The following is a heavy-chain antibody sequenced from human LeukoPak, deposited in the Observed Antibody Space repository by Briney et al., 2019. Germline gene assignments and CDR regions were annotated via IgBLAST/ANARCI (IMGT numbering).Heavy chain of an antibody. V-gene: IGHV3-23*01. CDR3: AKLTTS. CDR1: EFTFSNYA. D-gene: IGHD4-11*01. Sequence: GGSLRLSCAASEFTFSNYAMSWVRQAPGKGLEWVSVISDTGGDTYYADSVKGRFTISRDNSNNTLYLQMNSLRAEDTAVYYCAKLTTSWGQGTLVTVSS. J-gene: IGHJ4*02. CDR2: ISDTGGDT.